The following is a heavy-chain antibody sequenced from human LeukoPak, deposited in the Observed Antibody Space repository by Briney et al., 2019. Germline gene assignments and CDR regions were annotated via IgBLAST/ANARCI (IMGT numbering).Heavy chain of an antibody. Sequence: GGSLRLSCAASGFTFSSYDMHWVRQATGKGLEWVSGINTAGDTYYPGSVKGRVTISRENAKNSLYLQMDTPRAGDTAVYYCARGLPGGFDPWGQGTLVTVSS. V-gene: IGHV3-13*04. CDR3: ARGLPGGFDP. CDR1: GFTFSSYD. D-gene: IGHD4-11*01. J-gene: IGHJ5*02. CDR2: INTAGDT.